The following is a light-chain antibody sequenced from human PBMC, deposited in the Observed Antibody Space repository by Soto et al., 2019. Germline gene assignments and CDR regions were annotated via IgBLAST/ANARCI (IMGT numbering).Light chain of an antibody. J-gene: IGLJ1*01. V-gene: IGLV2-14*01. CDR2: EVT. CDR1: SSDIGAYDY. CDR3: FSFKTAHTHI. Sequence: QSALTQPASVSGSPGQSITISCTGTSSDIGAYDYVSWFQQHPDKAPKLMISEVTNRPSGVSDRFSGSKSGKAASLTISGLQAEDEAYYFCFSFKTAHTHIFGTGAKVTVL.